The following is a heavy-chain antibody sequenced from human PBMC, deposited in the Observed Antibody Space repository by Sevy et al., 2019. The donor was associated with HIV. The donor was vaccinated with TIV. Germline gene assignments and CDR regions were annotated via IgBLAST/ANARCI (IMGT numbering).Heavy chain of an antibody. V-gene: IGHV3-23*01. D-gene: IGHD3-22*01. J-gene: IGHJ3*02. CDR2: ISGSGDST. CDR3: AKEYYYDSSGSVGAFDI. Sequence: GGSLRLSCAASGFTFSSYAMSWVRQAPGKGLEWVSAISGSGDSTYYADSVKGRFTISRDNSKNTLYLQMNSLRAEDTAVYYCAKEYYYDSSGSVGAFDIWGQGTMVTVSS. CDR1: GFTFSSYA.